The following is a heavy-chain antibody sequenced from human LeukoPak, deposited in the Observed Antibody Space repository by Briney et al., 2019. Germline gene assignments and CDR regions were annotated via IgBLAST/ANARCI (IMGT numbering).Heavy chain of an antibody. Sequence: GGSLRLSCTASGFTFGDYAMSWVRQAPGKGLEWVGFIRSKAYGGTTEYAASVKGRFTISRDDSKTIAYLQMNVLQTEDTAVYYCTREDGYHRRFDYWGQGTLVTVSS. V-gene: IGHV3-49*04. CDR2: IRSKAYGGTT. D-gene: IGHD5-24*01. J-gene: IGHJ4*02. CDR3: TREDGYHRRFDY. CDR1: GFTFGDYA.